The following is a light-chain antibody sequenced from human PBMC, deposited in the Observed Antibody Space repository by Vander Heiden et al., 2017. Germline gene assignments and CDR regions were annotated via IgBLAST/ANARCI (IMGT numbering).Light chain of an antibody. CDR1: QTIGYY. Sequence: DIQMTQSPSSLSASVGDRVSITCRASQTIGYYLNWYQQKPGKAPRLLIHGTSIPQSGVPSRFNDSGSGTDFTLTISSLQPDDFASYYCQQSDSPPLTFGGGTMVDI. V-gene: IGKV1-39*01. J-gene: IGKJ4*02. CDR3: QQSDSPPLT. CDR2: GTS.